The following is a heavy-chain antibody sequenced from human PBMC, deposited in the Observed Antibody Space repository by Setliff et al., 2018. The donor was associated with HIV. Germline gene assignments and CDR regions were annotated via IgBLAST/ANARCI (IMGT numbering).Heavy chain of an antibody. V-gene: IGHV4-61*09. CDR3: ARDPNTGWYYLDF. D-gene: IGHD6-19*01. CDR1: GDSVSSVHYY. CDR2: INTSGST. J-gene: IGHJ4*02. Sequence: SETLSLTCSVSGDSVSSVHYYWTWVRQSAGKGLEWIGHINTSGSTKYNPSLKSRLTMSVDSSGNQFSLTLTSVPAADTAVYYCARDPNTGWYYLDFWGPGALVTVSS.